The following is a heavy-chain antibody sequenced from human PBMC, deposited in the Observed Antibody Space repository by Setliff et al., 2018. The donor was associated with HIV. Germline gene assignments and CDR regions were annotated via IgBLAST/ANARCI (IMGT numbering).Heavy chain of an antibody. V-gene: IGHV4-59*11. Sequence: SETLSLTCTVSGGSISSHYRSWIRQPPGKGLEWIGYIYYSGSTNYNPSLKSRVTISVDTSKNQFSLKLSSVTAADTAVYYCARGRLRPQTYYYYYYMDVWGKGTTVTVSS. CDR3: ARGRLRPQTYYYYYYMDV. J-gene: IGHJ6*03. D-gene: IGHD5-12*01. CDR1: GGSISSHY. CDR2: IYYSGST.